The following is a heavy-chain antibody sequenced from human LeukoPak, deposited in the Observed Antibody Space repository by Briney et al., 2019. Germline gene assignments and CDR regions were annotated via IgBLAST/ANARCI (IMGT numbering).Heavy chain of an antibody. CDR2: ISSSSSTI. CDR3: ARSFFQWNYGSCLDS. Sequence: PGGSLRLSCAASGFIFSSYSMMWVRQAPGKGLEWVSYISSSSSTIYYADSVKGRFTISRDNAKNSLYLQMNSLRAEDTAVYSCARSFFQWNYGSCLDSWGQGTLVTVSS. J-gene: IGHJ1*01. D-gene: IGHD1-7*01. V-gene: IGHV3-48*01. CDR1: GFIFSSYS.